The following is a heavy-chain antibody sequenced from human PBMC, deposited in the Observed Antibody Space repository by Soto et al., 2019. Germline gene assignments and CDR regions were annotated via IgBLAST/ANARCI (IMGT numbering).Heavy chain of an antibody. CDR3: IRGPFTTSCGTWAY. Sequence: EVQLVESGGGLVQPGGSPRLSCAASGFTFNSYWMHWVRQAPGKGLVWVSRINSDGSSTSYADSVKGRFTISRDNAKNTLYLQMNSLRAEDTAVYYCIRGPFTTSCGTWAYWGQGTLVTVSS. V-gene: IGHV3-74*01. CDR1: GFTFNSYW. J-gene: IGHJ4*02. CDR2: INSDGSST. D-gene: IGHD2-2*01.